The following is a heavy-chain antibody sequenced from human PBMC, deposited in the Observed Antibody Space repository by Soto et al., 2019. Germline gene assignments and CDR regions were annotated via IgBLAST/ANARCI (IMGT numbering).Heavy chain of an antibody. CDR2: IYYSGST. Sequence: LETLCLRCSVSGGTISNGDYYWSRIRQPPGKGLEWIGSIYYSGSTYYNPSLKSRVTISVDTSKNQFSLKLSSVTAADTAVYYCARIPSGYDPNWFDPWGQGTLVTAPQ. V-gene: IGHV4-30-4*02. D-gene: IGHD5-12*01. J-gene: IGHJ5*02. CDR1: GGTISNGDYY. CDR3: ARIPSGYDPNWFDP.